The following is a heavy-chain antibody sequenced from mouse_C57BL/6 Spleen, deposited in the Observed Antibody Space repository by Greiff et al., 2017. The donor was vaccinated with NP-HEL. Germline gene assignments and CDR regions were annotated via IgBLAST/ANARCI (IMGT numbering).Heavy chain of an antibody. V-gene: IGHV5-17*01. J-gene: IGHJ2*01. CDR1: GFTFSDYG. CDR2: ISSGSSTI. D-gene: IGHD1-1*01. CDR3: ARQGGTTVVATDFDY. Sequence: EVQRVESGGGLVKPGGSLKLSCAASGFTFSDYGMHWVRQAPEKGLEWVAYISSGSSTIYYADTLKGRFTISRDNAKNTLFLQMTSLRSEDTAMYYCARQGGTTVVATDFDYWGQGTTLTVSS.